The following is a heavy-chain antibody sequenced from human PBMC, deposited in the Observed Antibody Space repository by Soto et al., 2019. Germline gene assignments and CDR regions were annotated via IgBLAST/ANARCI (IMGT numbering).Heavy chain of an antibody. D-gene: IGHD3-16*01. Sequence: SETLSLTFTVSGCSISIDFWSWIRQPPGKGLEWIGYIYYSGSTNYNPSLKSRVTISVDTSKNQFSLKLSSVTAADTAVYYYARRYGGNFDYWGQGTLVTVSS. CDR2: IYYSGST. J-gene: IGHJ4*02. V-gene: IGHV4-59*01. CDR3: ARRYGGNFDY. CDR1: GCSISIDF.